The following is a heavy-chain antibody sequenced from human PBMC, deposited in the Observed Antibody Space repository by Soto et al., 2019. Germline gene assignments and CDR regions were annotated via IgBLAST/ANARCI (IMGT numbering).Heavy chain of an antibody. CDR2: IYHSGAT. Sequence: SETLSLTCSVFGDSIRSAHYFWGWVRQPPGKGLEWIGGIYHSGATFYDPYLRSRVTISVDTSKNQFSLKLSSVTAADTAVYYCARHAPYSSGWYPFDYWGQGTLVTVSS. J-gene: IGHJ4*02. CDR3: ARHAPYSSGWYPFDY. V-gene: IGHV4-39*01. CDR1: GDSIRSAHYF. D-gene: IGHD6-19*01.